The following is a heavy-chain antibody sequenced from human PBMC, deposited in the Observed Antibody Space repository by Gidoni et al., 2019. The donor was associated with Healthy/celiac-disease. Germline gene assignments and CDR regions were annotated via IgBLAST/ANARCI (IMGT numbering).Heavy chain of an antibody. Sequence: EVQLVESGGGLVKPGGSLRRSGQASGSTFSSYGMNRVRQATGKGLEWVSSISSSSSYIYYADSVKGRFTISRDNAKNSLYLQMNSLRAEDTAVYYCAREAAYDAFDIWGQGTMVTVSS. CDR3: AREAAYDAFDI. J-gene: IGHJ3*02. CDR2: ISSSSSYI. V-gene: IGHV3-21*01. CDR1: GSTFSSYG. D-gene: IGHD2-15*01.